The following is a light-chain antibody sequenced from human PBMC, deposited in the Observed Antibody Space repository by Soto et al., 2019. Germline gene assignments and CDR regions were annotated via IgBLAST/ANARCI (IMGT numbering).Light chain of an antibody. CDR2: EVS. V-gene: IGLV2-14*01. CDR1: SSDVGGYDY. Sequence: QSALTQPASVSGSPGQSITISCTGTSSDVGGYDYVSWYQLHPGKAPKLLIYEVSNRPSGVSNRFSGSKSGNTASLTISGLQAEDEADYYCSSYTTSSTLEVFGPGTKVTVL. CDR3: SSYTTSSTLEV. J-gene: IGLJ1*01.